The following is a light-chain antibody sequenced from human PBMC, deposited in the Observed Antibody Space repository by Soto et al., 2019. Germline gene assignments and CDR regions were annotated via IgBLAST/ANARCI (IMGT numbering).Light chain of an antibody. CDR2: QVS. CDR3: QSYDSSLSGDVV. CDR1: SSDIGAYNS. J-gene: IGLJ2*01. V-gene: IGLV2-14*01. Sequence: QSVLTQPASVSGSPGQSITISCTGTSSDIGAYNSVSWYQHHPGKAPKLIVFQVSFRPSAVSDRFSGSKSDNTASLTISGLQTEDEADYYCQSYDSSLSGDVVFGGGTKLTVL.